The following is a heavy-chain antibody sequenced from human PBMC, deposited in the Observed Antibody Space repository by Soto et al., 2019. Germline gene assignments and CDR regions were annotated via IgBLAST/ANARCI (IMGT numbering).Heavy chain of an antibody. D-gene: IGHD3-16*01. J-gene: IGHJ5*02. CDR3: ARDGGALSLPRDNWFDP. Sequence: ASVKVSCKASGYTFTSYGISWVRQAPGQGLEWMGWISAYNGNTNYAQKLQGRVTMTTDTSTSTAYMELRSLRSDDTAVYYCARDGGALSLPRDNWFDPWGQGTLVTVSS. CDR2: ISAYNGNT. CDR1: GYTFTSYG. V-gene: IGHV1-18*01.